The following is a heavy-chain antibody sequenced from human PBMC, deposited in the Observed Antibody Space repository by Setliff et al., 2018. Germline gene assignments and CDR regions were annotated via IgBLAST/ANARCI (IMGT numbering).Heavy chain of an antibody. CDR3: ARAQSWSGGPYYFDN. J-gene: IGHJ4*02. CDR2: ISAYNGNT. V-gene: IGHV1-18*01. D-gene: IGHD3-3*01. CDR1: GYTFSTYG. Sequence: ASVKVSCKDSGYTFSTYGISWVRQAPGQGLEWMGWISAYNGNTNYAQRFQGRVTMTTDTSTSTAYMELSSLRFEDTAVYYCARAQSWSGGPYYFDNWGQGTLVTVSS.